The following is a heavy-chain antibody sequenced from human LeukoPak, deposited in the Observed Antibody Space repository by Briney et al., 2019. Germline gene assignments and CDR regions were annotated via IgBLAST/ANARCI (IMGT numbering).Heavy chain of an antibody. J-gene: IGHJ3*02. CDR2: FDPEDGET. Sequence: ASVKVSCKVSGYTLTELSMHWVRQAPGKGLEWMGGFDPEDGETIYAQKFQGRVTMTEDTSTDTAYMELSSLRSEDTAVYYCAVHYGSGIPDAFDIWGQGTMVTVSS. CDR3: AVHYGSGIPDAFDI. CDR1: GYTLTELS. D-gene: IGHD3-10*01. V-gene: IGHV1-24*01.